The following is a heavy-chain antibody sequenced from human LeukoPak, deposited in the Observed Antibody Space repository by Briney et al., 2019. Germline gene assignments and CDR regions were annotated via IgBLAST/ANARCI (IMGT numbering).Heavy chain of an antibody. CDR3: AIYSGHPPYFDY. Sequence: SETLSLTCTVSGGSVSSGNSYWSWIRQPPGKGLEWIGYIYYRGTTNYNPSLKSRVTLSVDTSKNQFSLKLTSVTAADTAVYYCAIYSGHPPYFDYWGQGTLVTVSS. CDR1: GGSVSSGNSY. V-gene: IGHV4-61*01. CDR2: IYYRGTT. D-gene: IGHD5-12*01. J-gene: IGHJ4*02.